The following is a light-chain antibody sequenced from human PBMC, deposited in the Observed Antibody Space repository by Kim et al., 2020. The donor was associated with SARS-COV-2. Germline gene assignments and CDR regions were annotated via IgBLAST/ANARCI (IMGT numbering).Light chain of an antibody. V-gene: IGLV1-44*01. CDR2: SNN. CDR3: AAWDGSLNGNWV. J-gene: IGLJ3*02. CDR1: SSNIGTNT. Sequence: QLVLTQPPSASGTPGQRVTISCSGSSSNIGTNTVNWYQQVPGTAPKLLIYSNNQRPSGVPDRFSGSKSGTSASLAISGLQSEDEADYYCAAWDGSLNGNWVFGGGTQLTVL.